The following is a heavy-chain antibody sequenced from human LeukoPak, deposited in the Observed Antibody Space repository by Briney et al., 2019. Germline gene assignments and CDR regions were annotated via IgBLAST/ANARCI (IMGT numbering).Heavy chain of an antibody. CDR3: TTYYDILTGHDTRIDH. Sequence: GGSLKLSCAASGFTVSNAWMSWARQAPGKGLEWVGRIKSKTHGGSPDYAAPVKGRFTISRDESRNTLYLQMNSLKTEDTAVYYCTTYYDILTGHDTRIDHWGQGTLVTVSS. CDR2: IKSKTHGGSP. J-gene: IGHJ4*02. V-gene: IGHV3-15*01. CDR1: GFTVSNAW. D-gene: IGHD3-9*01.